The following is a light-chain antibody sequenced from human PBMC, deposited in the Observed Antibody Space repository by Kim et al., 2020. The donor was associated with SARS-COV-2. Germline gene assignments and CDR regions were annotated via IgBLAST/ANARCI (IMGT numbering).Light chain of an antibody. V-gene: IGLV6-57*03. J-gene: IGLJ2*01. CDR1: SGSIASNY. Sequence: GKTVTISCSRSSGSIASNYVQWYQPRPGSAPTTVIYEDNQRPSGVPDRFSGSIDSSSNSASLTISGLKTEDEADYYCQSYDSSIVVFGGGTQLTVL. CDR3: QSYDSSIVV. CDR2: EDN.